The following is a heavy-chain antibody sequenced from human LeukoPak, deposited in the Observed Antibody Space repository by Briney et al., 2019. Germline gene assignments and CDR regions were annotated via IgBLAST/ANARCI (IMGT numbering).Heavy chain of an antibody. CDR2: MSGSGGNT. V-gene: IGHV3-23*01. Sequence: PGGSLRLSCAASGFTFSNYAMNWVRQAPGKGLEWVSAMSGSGGNTYYTDSVQGRLTISRDNSRNTLYLQMNSLRAEDTAVYYCVRRMKPNDVFDIWGQGTRVTVSS. J-gene: IGHJ3*02. CDR1: GFTFSNYA. CDR3: VRRMKPNDVFDI.